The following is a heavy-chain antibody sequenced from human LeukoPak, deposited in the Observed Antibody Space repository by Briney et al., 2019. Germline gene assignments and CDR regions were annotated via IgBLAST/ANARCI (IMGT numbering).Heavy chain of an antibody. CDR1: GFTFGSYA. CDR3: AKDGGYSSGWFDY. V-gene: IGHV3-23*01. J-gene: IGHJ4*02. Sequence: GGSLRLSCAASGFTFGSYAMSWVRQAPGKGLEWVSAISGSGGSTYYADSVKGRFTISRDNSKNTLYLQMNSLRAEDTAVYYCAKDGGYSSGWFDYWGQGTLVTVSS. D-gene: IGHD6-19*01. CDR2: ISGSGGST.